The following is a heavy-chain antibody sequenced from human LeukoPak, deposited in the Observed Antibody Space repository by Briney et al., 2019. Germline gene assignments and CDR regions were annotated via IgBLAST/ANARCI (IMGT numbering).Heavy chain of an antibody. Sequence: PSETLSLTCTVSGGSISSYYWSWIRQPPGKGLEWIGYIYYSRSTNYNPSLKSRVTISVDTSKNQFSLKLSSVTAADTAVYYCARTGSYSSGWYDYWGQGTLVTVSS. CDR3: ARTGSYSSGWYDY. CDR2: IYYSRST. V-gene: IGHV4-59*01. D-gene: IGHD6-19*01. J-gene: IGHJ4*02. CDR1: GGSISSYY.